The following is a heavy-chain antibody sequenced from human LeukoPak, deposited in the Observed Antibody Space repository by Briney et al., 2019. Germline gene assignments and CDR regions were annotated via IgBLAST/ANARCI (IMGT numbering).Heavy chain of an antibody. CDR3: AKYRSSGWYFDFDY. CDR2: IYSGGST. V-gene: IGHV3-23*03. J-gene: IGHJ4*02. Sequence: PGGSLRLSCAASGFTFSSYAMSWVRQAPGKGLEWVSVIYSGGSTYYADSVKGRFTISRDNSKNTLYLQMNSLRAEDTAVYYCAKYRSSGWYFDFDYWGQGTLVTVSS. CDR1: GFTFSSYA. D-gene: IGHD6-19*01.